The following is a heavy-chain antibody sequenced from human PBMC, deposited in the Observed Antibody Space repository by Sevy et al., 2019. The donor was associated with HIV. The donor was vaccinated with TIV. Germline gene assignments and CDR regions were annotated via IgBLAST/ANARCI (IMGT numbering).Heavy chain of an antibody. CDR3: ARAYCSGGRCYSLAY. V-gene: IGHV1-18*01. CDR1: GYTFTSYK. D-gene: IGHD2-15*01. J-gene: IGHJ4*02. Sequence: ASVKVSCKASGYTFTSYKITWVRQAPGQGLEWMGWISAFNGDTNYAQKLQGRVTMTTDTSTTTAYMELRSLRSADTAVYYCARAYCSGGRCYSLAYWGQGTLVTVCS. CDR2: ISAFNGDT.